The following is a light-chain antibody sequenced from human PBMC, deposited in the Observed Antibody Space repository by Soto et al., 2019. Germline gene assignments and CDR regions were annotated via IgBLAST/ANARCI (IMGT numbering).Light chain of an antibody. CDR1: QSINSN. CDR3: QQYDNWPIT. CDR2: GAS. V-gene: IGKV3D-15*01. Sequence: EIVMTQSPGTLSVSPGERVTLSCRASQSINSNFAWYQQRPGQAHRLLIYGASIRAFGIPARFSGSGSGTEFTLTISSLQSEDFGVYYCQQYDNWPITFGEGTQLEIK. J-gene: IGKJ5*01.